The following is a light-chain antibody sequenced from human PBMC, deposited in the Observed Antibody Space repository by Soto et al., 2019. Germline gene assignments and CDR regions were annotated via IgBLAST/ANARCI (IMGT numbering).Light chain of an antibody. CDR3: KQYGSSPPIT. CDR2: GAS. V-gene: IGKV3-20*01. J-gene: IGKJ5*01. Sequence: EIVLTQSPGTVSLSXGERATLVCRPSLSDSSPYLPWYQQKPAKAPRLLXYGASSRATGIQDRFSGSGSGKDFTLTISRLEPEDFAVYYCKQYGSSPPITFGQGTRLEIK. CDR1: LSDSSPY.